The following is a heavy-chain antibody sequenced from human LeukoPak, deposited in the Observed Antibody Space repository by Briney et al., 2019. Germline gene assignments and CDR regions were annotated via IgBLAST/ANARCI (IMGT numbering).Heavy chain of an antibody. V-gene: IGHV3-30*18. D-gene: IGHD6-19*01. CDR3: AKVRYSSGWPEFDY. Sequence: GGSLRLSCAASGFTFSSYEMHWVRQAPGKGPEWVALISYDGGDKYYVDSVKGRFTISRDNSKNTLYLQMNSLRAEDTAVYYCAKVRYSSGWPEFDYWGQGTLVTVSS. CDR2: ISYDGGDK. J-gene: IGHJ4*02. CDR1: GFTFSSYE.